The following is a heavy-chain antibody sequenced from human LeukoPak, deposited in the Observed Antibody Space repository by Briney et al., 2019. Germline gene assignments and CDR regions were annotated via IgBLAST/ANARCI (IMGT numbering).Heavy chain of an antibody. D-gene: IGHD2-2*01. Sequence: SETLSLTCTVSGASINNHFWSWIRQPPGRGLEWIGYVYYTGITNYNPSLKSRLTISLDTSRNQFSLKLSSVTAADTAVYYCARGAIVPAAPIPHYGMDVWGQGTTVTVSS. CDR1: GASINNHF. J-gene: IGHJ6*02. V-gene: IGHV4-59*11. CDR3: ARGAIVPAAPIPHYGMDV. CDR2: VYYTGIT.